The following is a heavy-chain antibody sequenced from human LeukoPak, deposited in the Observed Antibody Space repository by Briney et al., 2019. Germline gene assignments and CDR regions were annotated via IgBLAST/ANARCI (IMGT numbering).Heavy chain of an antibody. V-gene: IGHV1-69*06. CDR3: CATVTHYYYYGMDV. CDR1: GGTFSSYA. D-gene: IGHD4-11*01. CDR2: IIPIFGTA. Sequence: ASVKVSCKASGGTFSSYAISWVRQAPGQGLEWMGGIIPIFGTANYAQKFQGRVTMTEDTSTDTAYMELSSLRSEDTAVYYCCATVTHYYYYGMDVWGQGTTVTVSS. J-gene: IGHJ6*02.